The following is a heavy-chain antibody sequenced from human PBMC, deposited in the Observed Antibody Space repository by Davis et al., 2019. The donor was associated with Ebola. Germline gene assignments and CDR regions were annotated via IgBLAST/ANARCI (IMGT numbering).Heavy chain of an antibody. CDR1: GFTFSAYA. CDR3: AKDRSWDLRGWFDY. D-gene: IGHD1-26*01. V-gene: IGHV3-23*01. J-gene: IGHJ4*02. Sequence: GESLKISCAASGFTFSAYAMTWVRQAPGKGLEWVSGIGGSGHATFYADSVKGRFTISRDNSKNTVFLQMDSLRVEDTAVYYCAKDRSWDLRGWFDYWGQGTLVSVSS. CDR2: IGGSGHAT.